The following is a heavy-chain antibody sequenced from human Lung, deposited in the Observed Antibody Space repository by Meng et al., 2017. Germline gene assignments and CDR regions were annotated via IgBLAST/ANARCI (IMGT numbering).Heavy chain of an antibody. CDR2: IYHGGDT. V-gene: IGHV4/OR15-8*02. J-gene: IGHJ4*02. D-gene: IGHD6-19*01. Sequence: QVQVQEAGPGLVKPAGTLLFTCVVAGGSISSIDWWSWVRQPPGKGLEWIGEIYHGGDTNYNPSLKSRVTIAIDRSKNQFSLKLSSVTAADTAVYYCASWIYSCGWQWGQGTLVTVSS. CDR3: ASWIYSCGWQ. CDR1: GGSISSIDW.